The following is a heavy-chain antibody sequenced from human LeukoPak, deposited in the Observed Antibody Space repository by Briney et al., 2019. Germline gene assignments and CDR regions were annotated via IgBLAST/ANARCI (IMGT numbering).Heavy chain of an antibody. CDR3: AKEALIAAAVSGY. D-gene: IGHD6-13*01. V-gene: IGHV3-21*04. CDR1: GFTSSSYS. CDR2: ISSSSSYI. J-gene: IGHJ4*02. Sequence: PGGSLRLSCAASGFTSSSYSMNWVRQAPGKGLEWVSSISSSSSYIYYADSVKGRFTISRDNSKNTLYLQMNSLRAEDTAVYYCAKEALIAAAVSGYWGQGTLVTVSS.